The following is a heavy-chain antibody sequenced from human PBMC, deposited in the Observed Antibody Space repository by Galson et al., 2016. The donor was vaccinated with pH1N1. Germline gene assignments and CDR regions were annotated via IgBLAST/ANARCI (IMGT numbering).Heavy chain of an antibody. D-gene: IGHD2/OR15-2a*01. CDR2: INPSGGET. CDR3: ARKICTCNSCVFDY. Sequence: SVKVSCKASGYTFPNYLMHWVRQAPGQGLEWMGVINPSGGETTYAQKFQGRVTMTRDRSTSTVYMELSSLRSGDTAVYYCARKICTCNSCVFDYWGQGTLVSVTS. J-gene: IGHJ4*02. CDR1: GYTFPNYL. V-gene: IGHV1-46*01.